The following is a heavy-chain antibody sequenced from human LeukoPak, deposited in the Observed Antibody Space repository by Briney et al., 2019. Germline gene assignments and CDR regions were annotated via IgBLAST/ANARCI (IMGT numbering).Heavy chain of an antibody. CDR2: IYYSGST. J-gene: IGHJ3*02. CDR3: AREKYYYDSSGPMPYGAFDI. CDR1: GFTFSSYA. V-gene: IGHV4-31*02. D-gene: IGHD3-22*01. Sequence: LRLSCAASGFTFSSYAMSWIRQHPGKGLEWIGYIYYSGSTYYNPSLKSRVTISVDTSKNQFSLKLSSVTAADTAVYYCAREKYYYDSSGPMPYGAFDIWGQGTMVTVSS.